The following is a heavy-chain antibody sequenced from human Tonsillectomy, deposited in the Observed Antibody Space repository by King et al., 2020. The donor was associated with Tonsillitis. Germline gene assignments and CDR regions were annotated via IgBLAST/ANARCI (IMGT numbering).Heavy chain of an antibody. Sequence: QLVQSGAEVKKPGASVKVSCTASGYTFTGDYIHWVRQAPGQGLEWMGWINPNSGSTDYAQKLQDRVTLTRGTSISTAFMELNRLRSDDTAVYFCARGRDYYGSGCWGHWGQGTLVTVSS. CDR1: GYTFTGDY. CDR3: ARGRDYYGSGCWGH. D-gene: IGHD3-10*01. CDR2: INPNSGST. J-gene: IGHJ4*02. V-gene: IGHV1-2*02.